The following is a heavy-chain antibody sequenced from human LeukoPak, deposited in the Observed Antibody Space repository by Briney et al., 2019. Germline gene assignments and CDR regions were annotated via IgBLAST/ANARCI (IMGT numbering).Heavy chain of an antibody. CDR2: IYHSGST. J-gene: IGHJ4*02. CDR3: ARSRDIVIDY. V-gene: IGHV4-30-2*06. CDR1: GGAIASGGYS. D-gene: IGHD2-15*01. Sequence: SETLSLTCTVSGGAIASGGYSWNWIRQSPGKGLEWIGYIYHSGSTYYNPSLKSRVTISVDRSKNQFSLKLSSVTAADTAVYYCARSRDIVIDYWGQGTLVTVSS.